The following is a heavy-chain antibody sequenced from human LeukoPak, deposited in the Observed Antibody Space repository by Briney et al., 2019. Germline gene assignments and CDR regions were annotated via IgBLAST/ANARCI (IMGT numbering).Heavy chain of an antibody. D-gene: IGHD3-22*01. Sequence: SVKVSCKASGGTFSNYAINWVRQAPGQGLEWMGKIIPKVGIANYAQKFQGRVTITADESTSTAYMELSSLRSEDTAVYYCARGTKYYYDSSGSTGAFDIWGQGTMVTVSS. CDR3: ARGTKYYYDSSGSTGAFDI. V-gene: IGHV1-69*04. CDR1: GGTFSNYA. J-gene: IGHJ3*02. CDR2: IIPKVGIA.